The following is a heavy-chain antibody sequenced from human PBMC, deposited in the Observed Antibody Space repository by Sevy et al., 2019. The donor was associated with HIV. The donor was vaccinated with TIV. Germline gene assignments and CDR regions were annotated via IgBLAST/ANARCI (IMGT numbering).Heavy chain of an antibody. V-gene: IGHV3-7*03. CDR2: INQDGSER. D-gene: IGHD3-3*01. CDR3: ARGGVLEWPLGPFDY. CDR1: GFPVRSNY. J-gene: IGHJ4*02. Sequence: GGSLRLSCAVSGFPVRSNYISWVRQAPGKGLEWVANINQDGSERYYVDSVKGRFTISRDNAKNSLYLQMNSLRGEDTAVFFCARGGVLEWPLGPFDYWGQGTLVTVSS.